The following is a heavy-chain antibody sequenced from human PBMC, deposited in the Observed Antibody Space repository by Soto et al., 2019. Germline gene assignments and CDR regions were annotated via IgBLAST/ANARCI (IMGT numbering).Heavy chain of an antibody. J-gene: IGHJ5*02. V-gene: IGHV1-18*01. CDR1: GYTFTSYG. D-gene: IGHD6-19*01. CDR2: ISGYNGNT. CDR3: ESDPPYSSGWYAGFDP. Sequence: QVQLVQSGAEVKKPGASVKVSCKASGYTFTSYGISWVRQAPGQGLEWMGWISGYNGNTNYAQKLQGRVTMTTDTSTSTAYMELRSLRSDETAVYYCESDPPYSSGWYAGFDPWGQGTLVTVSS.